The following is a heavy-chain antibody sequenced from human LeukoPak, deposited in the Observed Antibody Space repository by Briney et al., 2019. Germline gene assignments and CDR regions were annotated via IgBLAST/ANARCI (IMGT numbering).Heavy chain of an antibody. J-gene: IGHJ1*01. Sequence: GGSLRLSCAASGFIVSSNYMSWVRQAPGKGLEWVSVISSGGSTYYADSVKGRFTISRDNSKNTLYLQMNSLRAEDTAVYYCAKSMTTVTTGFQHWGQGTLVTVSS. D-gene: IGHD4-17*01. CDR3: AKSMTTVTTGFQH. CDR2: ISSGGST. V-gene: IGHV3-53*01. CDR1: GFIVSSNY.